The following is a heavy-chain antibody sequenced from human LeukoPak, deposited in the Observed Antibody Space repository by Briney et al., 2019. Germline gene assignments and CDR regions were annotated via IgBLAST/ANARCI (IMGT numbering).Heavy chain of an antibody. V-gene: IGHV3-74*01. D-gene: IGHD4-23*01. J-gene: IGHJ4*02. Sequence: QPGGSLRLSCAASGFTFSSNWMHWVRQAPGKGLVWVSRINEDGSTTNYADSVKGRSTIFRDNAKNTLYLQMNSLRAEDTAVYYCAGGRPHGNDYWGQGTLVTVSS. CDR1: GFTFSSNW. CDR2: INEDGSTT. CDR3: AGGRPHGNDY.